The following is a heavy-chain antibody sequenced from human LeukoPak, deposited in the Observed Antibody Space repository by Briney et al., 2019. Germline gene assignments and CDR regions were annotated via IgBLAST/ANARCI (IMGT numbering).Heavy chain of an antibody. J-gene: IGHJ4*02. CDR1: GFTFSSYA. V-gene: IGHV3-30-3*01. CDR3: AKAGDIVVVFDY. CDR2: ISYDGSNN. D-gene: IGHD2-2*01. Sequence: PGGSLRLSCAASGFTFSSYAMHWVRQAPGKGLEWVAVISYDGSNNYYTDSVKGRFTISRDNSKNTLYLQMNSLRAEDTAVYYCAKAGDIVVVFDYWGQGTLVTVSS.